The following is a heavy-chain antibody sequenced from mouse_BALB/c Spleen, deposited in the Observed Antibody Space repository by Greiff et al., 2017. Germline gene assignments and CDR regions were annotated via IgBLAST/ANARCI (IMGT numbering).Heavy chain of an antibody. J-gene: IGHJ4*01. Sequence: DVMLVESGGGLVQPGGSLKLSCAASGFTFSSYGMSWVRQTPDKRLELVATINSNGGSTYYPDSVKGRFTISRDNAKNTLYLQMSSLKSEDTAMYYCARDRAVVAPMDYWGQGTSVTVSS. CDR1: GFTFSSYG. V-gene: IGHV5-6-3*01. CDR3: ARDRAVVAPMDY. D-gene: IGHD1-1*01. CDR2: INSNGGST.